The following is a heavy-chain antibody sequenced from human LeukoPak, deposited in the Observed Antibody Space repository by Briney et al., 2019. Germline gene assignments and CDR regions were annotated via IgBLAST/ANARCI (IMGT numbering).Heavy chain of an antibody. CDR3: ARDKTFAFDI. CDR1: GFTYSSYE. CDR2: ISSSGGTI. D-gene: IGHD3-16*01. Sequence: GGSLRLSCVVSGFTYSSYEMNWVRQAPGKGLEWVSYISSSGGTIYYADSVKGRFTISRDNAKNSLYLQMNSLRAEDTAVYYCARDKTFAFDIWGQGTMVTVSS. V-gene: IGHV3-48*03. J-gene: IGHJ3*02.